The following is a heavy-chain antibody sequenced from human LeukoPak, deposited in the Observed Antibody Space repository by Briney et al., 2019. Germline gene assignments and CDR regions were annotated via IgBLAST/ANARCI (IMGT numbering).Heavy chain of an antibody. CDR1: GFTFSSYG. D-gene: IGHD3-10*01. Sequence: GRSLRLSCAASGFTFSSYGMHWVRQAPGKGLEWVAVIWYDGSNKYYADSVKGRFTISRDNSKNTLYLQMNSLRAEDTAVYYCARRKLLWFGELSGNYYYYGMDVWGKGTTVTVSS. J-gene: IGHJ6*04. V-gene: IGHV3-33*01. CDR3: ARRKLLWFGELSGNYYYYGMDV. CDR2: IWYDGSNK.